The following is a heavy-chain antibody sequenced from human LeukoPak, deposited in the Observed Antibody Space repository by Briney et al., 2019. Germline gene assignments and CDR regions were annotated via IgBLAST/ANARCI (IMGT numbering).Heavy chain of an antibody. CDR2: ISFAGDIY. CDR3: ARDRPSSGWYYFDY. D-gene: IGHD6-19*01. Sequence: GGSLRLSCAASGFTFSSYDMHWVRQAPGKGLEWMAVISFAGDIYYYADSVKGRFTISRDNSMSTLYLHMNSLRAEDTAVYYCARDRPSSGWYYFDYWGQGTLVTVSS. V-gene: IGHV3-30*03. J-gene: IGHJ4*02. CDR1: GFTFSSYD.